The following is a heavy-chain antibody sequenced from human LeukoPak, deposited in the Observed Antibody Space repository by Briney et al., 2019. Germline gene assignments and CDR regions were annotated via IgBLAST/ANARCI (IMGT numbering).Heavy chain of an antibody. D-gene: IGHD3-10*01. J-gene: IGHJ4*02. CDR3: TTDTFGARDS. V-gene: IGHV3-74*01. CDR2: INEDGSST. CDR1: GYTFTRYW. Sequence: PGRSLRLSCAASGYTFTRYWMHGVRQGPAKGLVWVSRINEDGSSTSYAESVRGRFTISRDNAKNTLYLQMNSLRAEDAAVYYCTTDTFGARDSWGQGTLVTVSS.